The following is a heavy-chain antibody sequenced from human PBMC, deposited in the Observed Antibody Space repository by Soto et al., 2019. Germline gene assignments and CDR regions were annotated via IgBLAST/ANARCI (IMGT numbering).Heavy chain of an antibody. D-gene: IGHD6-19*01. J-gene: IGHJ5*02. CDR2: INHSGST. CDR3: ARAFPYSSGWYWFDP. Sequence: PSETLSLTCAVYGGSFSGYYWSWIRQPPGKGLEWIGEINHSGSTNYNPSLKSRVTISVDTSKNQFSLKLSSVTAADTAVYYCARAFPYSSGWYWFDPCDQGTLVTVSS. CDR1: GGSFSGYY. V-gene: IGHV4-34*01.